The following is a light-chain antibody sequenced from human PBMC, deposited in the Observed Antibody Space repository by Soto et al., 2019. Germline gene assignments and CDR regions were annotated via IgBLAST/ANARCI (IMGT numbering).Light chain of an antibody. J-gene: IGKJ2*01. CDR1: QGISSF. Sequence: DIQLTQAPSFLSASVGDRVTITCRASQGISSFLAWYLQKPGKAPKLLIYAASTLQSGVPSRFSGSGSGTEFTLTISSLQPEDLATYYCQQLNSNPPGYTFGQGTKLEIK. CDR3: QQLNSNPPGYT. CDR2: AAS. V-gene: IGKV1-9*01.